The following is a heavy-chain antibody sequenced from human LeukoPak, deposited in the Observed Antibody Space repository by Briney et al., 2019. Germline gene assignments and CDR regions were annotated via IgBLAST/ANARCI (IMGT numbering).Heavy chain of an antibody. Sequence: TGRSLRPSCAASGFTFSSYAMHWVRQAPGKGLEWVAVISYDGSNKYYADSVKGRFTISRDNSKNTLYLQMNSLRAEDTAVYYCARGYDSSDQANYWGQGTLVTVSS. J-gene: IGHJ4*02. CDR2: ISYDGSNK. D-gene: IGHD3-22*01. CDR3: ARGYDSSDQANY. V-gene: IGHV3-30-3*01. CDR1: GFTFSSYA.